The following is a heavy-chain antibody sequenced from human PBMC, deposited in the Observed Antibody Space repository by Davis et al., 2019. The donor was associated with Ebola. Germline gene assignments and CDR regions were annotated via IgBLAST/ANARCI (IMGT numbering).Heavy chain of an antibody. V-gene: IGHV4-39*06. CDR1: AGSISSSSYY. Sequence: SETLSLTCTVSAGSISSSSYYWGWLRQPPGKGLEWIGHIYYSGSTYYNPSLKSRVTISVDTSKTQFTRKLSSVTAADTAVDYCARENCTNGVCYLPFDYWGQGTLVTVSS. CDR3: ARENCTNGVCYLPFDY. CDR2: IYYSGST. J-gene: IGHJ4*02. D-gene: IGHD2-8*01.